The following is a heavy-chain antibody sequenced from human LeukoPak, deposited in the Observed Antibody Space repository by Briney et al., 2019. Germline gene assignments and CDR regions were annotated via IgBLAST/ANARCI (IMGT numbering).Heavy chain of an antibody. CDR3: ARGRSNRDS. J-gene: IGHJ4*02. Sequence: SETLSLTCAVYGGSSSGYYWTWIRQAPGKGLEWIGEINHSGSSGITNYNPSLKSRVTISVDTSRKQFFLKLSSVTVADTAVYYCARGRSNRDSWGQGTLVTVSS. V-gene: IGHV4-34*01. CDR1: GGSSSGYY. D-gene: IGHD7-27*01. CDR2: INHSGSSGIT.